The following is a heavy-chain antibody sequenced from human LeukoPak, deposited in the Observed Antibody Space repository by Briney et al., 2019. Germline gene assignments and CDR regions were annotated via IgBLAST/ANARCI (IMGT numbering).Heavy chain of an antibody. CDR3: AREYSSSGYYYYMDV. D-gene: IGHD6-6*01. J-gene: IGHJ6*03. CDR2: IIPILGVA. CDR1: GYTFTSYD. V-gene: IGHV1-69*04. Sequence: GASVKVSCKASGYTFTSYDINWVQQAPGQGLEWMGRIIPILGVANYAQKFQGRVTITADKSTSTAYMELSSLRSEDTAVYYCAREYSSSGYYYYMDVWGKGTTVTVSS.